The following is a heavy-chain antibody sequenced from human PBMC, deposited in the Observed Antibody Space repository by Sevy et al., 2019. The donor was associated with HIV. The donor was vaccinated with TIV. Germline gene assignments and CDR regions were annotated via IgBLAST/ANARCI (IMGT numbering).Heavy chain of an antibody. V-gene: IGHV3-33*01. CDR2: IWYDGSNK. CDR3: PRDGRGYDGPIDY. D-gene: IGHD5-12*01. Sequence: GGSLRLSCTASGFAFSSYGMHWVRQAPGKGLEWVALIWYDGSNKYFADSVKGRFTISRDNSKNTLYLQMNSLRVEDTAVYFCPRDGRGYDGPIDYRGHGTLVTVSS. J-gene: IGHJ4*01. CDR1: GFAFSSYG.